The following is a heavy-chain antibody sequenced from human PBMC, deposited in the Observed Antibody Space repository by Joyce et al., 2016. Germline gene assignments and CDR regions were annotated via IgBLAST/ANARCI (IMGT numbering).Heavy chain of an antibody. J-gene: IGHJ4*02. CDR3: ATDRVGALSP. Sequence: QLVQSGPEVRKPATSVKVSCKPSGFIFNSAAVHWVRQAPGQRLEWIGWIAFGSVNTKYAQNFQQRVTFIRDVSTSTAYMELTSLRSEDTAVYYCATDRVGALSPWGPGTLVTVSS. D-gene: IGHD1-26*01. V-gene: IGHV1-58*01. CDR1: GFIFNSAA. CDR2: IAFGSVNT.